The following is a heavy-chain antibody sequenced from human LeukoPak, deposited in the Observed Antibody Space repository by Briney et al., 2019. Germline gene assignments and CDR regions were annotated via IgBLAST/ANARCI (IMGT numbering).Heavy chain of an antibody. CDR3: ARADDYSAERRGAFDI. D-gene: IGHD5-12*01. Sequence: GGSLRLSCAASGFPFSSYSMNWVRQAPGKGLEWVSYISSSSSTIYYADSVKGRFTISRDNAKNSMYLQMNSLRAEDTGVYYCARADDYSAERRGAFDIWGQGTMVTVSS. CDR1: GFPFSSYS. V-gene: IGHV3-48*01. J-gene: IGHJ3*02. CDR2: ISSSSSTI.